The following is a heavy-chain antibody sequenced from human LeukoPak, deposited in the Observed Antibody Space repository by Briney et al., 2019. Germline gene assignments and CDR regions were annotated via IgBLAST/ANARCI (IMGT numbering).Heavy chain of an antibody. V-gene: IGHV3-23*01. CDR3: AKDGGLWVSAHWGDS. Sequence: GGSLRLSCAASGFTFSSYGMDWVRQAPGKGLEWVSAISGSGGNTYYADSVKGRFTVSRDNSKNTLYLQMNSLRAEDTAVYYCAKDGGLWVSAHWGDSWGRGTLVTVSS. D-gene: IGHD7-27*01. CDR2: ISGSGGNT. CDR1: GFTFSSYG. J-gene: IGHJ4*02.